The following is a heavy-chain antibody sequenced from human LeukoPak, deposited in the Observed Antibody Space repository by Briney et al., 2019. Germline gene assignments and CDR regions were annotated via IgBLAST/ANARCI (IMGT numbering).Heavy chain of an antibody. Sequence: GASVKVSCKASGGTFSSYAISWVRQAPGQGLEWMGRIIPILGIANYAQKFQGRVTITADKSTSTAYMELSSLRSEDTAVYYCAKDRRPSSSWYSSRDYYYGMDVWGQGTTVTVSS. CDR2: IIPILGIA. J-gene: IGHJ6*02. CDR3: AKDRRPSSSWYSSRDYYYGMDV. V-gene: IGHV1-69*04. D-gene: IGHD6-13*01. CDR1: GGTFSSYA.